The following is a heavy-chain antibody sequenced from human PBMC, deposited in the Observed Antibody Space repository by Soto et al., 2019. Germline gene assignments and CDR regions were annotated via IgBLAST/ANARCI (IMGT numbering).Heavy chain of an antibody. J-gene: IGHJ4*02. Sequence: GGSLRLSCAASGFTFSSYAMSWVRQAPGKGLEWVSAISGSGGSTYYADSVKGRFTISRDNSKNTLYLQMNSLRAEDTAVYYCAKDRLRLIVVVPAAISFDYWGQGTLVTVSS. D-gene: IGHD2-2*01. CDR1: GFTFSSYA. V-gene: IGHV3-23*01. CDR3: AKDRLRLIVVVPAAISFDY. CDR2: ISGSGGST.